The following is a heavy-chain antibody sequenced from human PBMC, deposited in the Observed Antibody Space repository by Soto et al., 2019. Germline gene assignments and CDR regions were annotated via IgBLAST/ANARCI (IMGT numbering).Heavy chain of an antibody. D-gene: IGHD6-19*01. CDR1: GFTVTSNF. Sequence: EVQLVESGGGLIQPGGSPRLSCAASGFTVTSNFMTWVRQAPGKGLEWVSTIYGGGDTFYADSVKGRFTISRDSSRNTLYLRMSSLRVEDTAVYYCARVGGNGWHYYGVDVWGQGTTVTVSS. V-gene: IGHV3-53*01. CDR3: ARVGGNGWHYYGVDV. J-gene: IGHJ6*02. CDR2: IYGGGDT.